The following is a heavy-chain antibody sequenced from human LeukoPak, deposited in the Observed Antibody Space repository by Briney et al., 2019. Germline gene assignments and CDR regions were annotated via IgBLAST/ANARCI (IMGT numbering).Heavy chain of an antibody. J-gene: IGHJ4*02. Sequence: SETLSLTCAVYGGSFSGYYWSWIRQPPGKGLEWIGEINHSGSTNYNPSLKGRVTISVDTSKNQFSLKLSSVTAADTAVYYCARYERAYDFWSGYSSSFDYWGQGTLVTVSS. CDR3: ARYERAYDFWSGYSSSFDY. CDR1: GGSFSGYY. D-gene: IGHD3-3*01. V-gene: IGHV4-34*01. CDR2: INHSGST.